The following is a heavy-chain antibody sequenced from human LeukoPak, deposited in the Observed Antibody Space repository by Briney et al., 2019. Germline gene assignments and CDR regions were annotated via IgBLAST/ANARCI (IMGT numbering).Heavy chain of an antibody. V-gene: IGHV3-48*01. CDR1: GFTFSSYD. Sequence: GGSLRLSCAASGFTFSSYDMNWVRQAPGKGLEWVSYISSSTSTIYYADSVKGRFTISRDNAKNSLYLQMNSLRAEDTAVYYCATNSGPFLDTYYYYYMYVWGKGTTVTVSS. J-gene: IGHJ6*03. CDR2: ISSSTSTI. D-gene: IGHD3-10*01. CDR3: ATNSGPFLDTYYYYYMYV.